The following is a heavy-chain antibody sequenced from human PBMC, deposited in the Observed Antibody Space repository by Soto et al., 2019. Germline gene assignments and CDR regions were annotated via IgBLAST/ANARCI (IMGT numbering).Heavy chain of an antibody. J-gene: IGHJ2*01. CDR3: ARPTTGDPGWCFDL. CDR1: GYTFTSYA. CDR2: INAGNGNT. Sequence: ASVKVSCKASGYTFTSYAMHWVRQAPGQRLEWMGWINAGNGNTKYSQKFQGRVTITRDTSASTAYMELSSLRSEDTAVYYCARPTTGDPGWCFDLWGRGTLVTVSS. D-gene: IGHD7-27*01. V-gene: IGHV1-3*01.